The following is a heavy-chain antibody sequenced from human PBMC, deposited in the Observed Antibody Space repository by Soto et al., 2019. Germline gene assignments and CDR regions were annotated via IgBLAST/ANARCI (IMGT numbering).Heavy chain of an antibody. D-gene: IGHD3-10*01. V-gene: IGHV3-49*03. Sequence: EVRLVESGGGLVQPGRSLRLSCTASGFTFGAYAMSWFRQAPGKGLEWVGFISSKAYGGTTEYAASVKGRFTISRDDSTSIAYLQMSSLKTEDTAVYYCTRDLGLLWFVELSYNAFDIWGQGTMVTVSS. CDR2: ISSKAYGGTT. CDR3: TRDLGLLWFVELSYNAFDI. CDR1: GFTFGAYA. J-gene: IGHJ3*02.